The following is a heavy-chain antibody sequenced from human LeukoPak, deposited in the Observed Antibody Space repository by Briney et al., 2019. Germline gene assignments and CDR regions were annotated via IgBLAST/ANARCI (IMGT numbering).Heavy chain of an antibody. Sequence: GGSLRLSCAASGFTFSSYSMNWVRQAPGKGLEWVSSISSSSSYIYYADSVKGRFTISRDNAKNSLYLQMNSLRAEDTAVYYCARERSPYYDSSGPKYYYYMDVWGKGTTVTVSS. CDR2: ISSSSSYI. J-gene: IGHJ6*03. CDR1: GFTFSSYS. D-gene: IGHD3-22*01. CDR3: ARERSPYYDSSGPKYYYYMDV. V-gene: IGHV3-21*01.